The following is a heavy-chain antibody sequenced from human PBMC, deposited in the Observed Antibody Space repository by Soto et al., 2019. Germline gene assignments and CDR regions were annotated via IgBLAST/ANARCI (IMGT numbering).Heavy chain of an antibody. J-gene: IGHJ5*02. Sequence: QVQLVQSGAEVKKPGASVKVSCKASRYSFPTYAIHWVRQAPGQRLQWMGWINTVNGNTRYSQKFQGRVTITRDSSASTVYMELSSLKSEGTAFYYCAGGRGSMFDPWGQGTLVTVSS. CDR1: RYSFPTYA. CDR3: AGGRGSMFDP. CDR2: INTVNGNT. D-gene: IGHD3-16*01. V-gene: IGHV1-3*04.